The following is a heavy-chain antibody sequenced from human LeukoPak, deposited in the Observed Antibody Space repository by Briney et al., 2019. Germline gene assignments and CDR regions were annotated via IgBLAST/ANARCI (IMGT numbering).Heavy chain of an antibody. CDR1: GFTFSAYT. V-gene: IGHV3-23*01. J-gene: IGHJ4*02. CDR2: ITGSGGGT. CDR3: ANWPEGLRSFDY. D-gene: IGHD5-12*01. Sequence: PGGCLRLSCTTSGFTFSAYTMTWVRQAPGKGLEWVSSITGSGGGTSYGDSVKGRFTISRDNSKNTLYLQMNSLRAEDTAVYYCANWPEGLRSFDYWGQGTLVTVSS.